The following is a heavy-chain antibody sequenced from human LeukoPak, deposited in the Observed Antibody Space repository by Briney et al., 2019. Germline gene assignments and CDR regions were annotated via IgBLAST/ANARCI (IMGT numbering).Heavy chain of an antibody. CDR1: GFIFGDYW. Sequence: GGSLRLSCAASGFIFGDYWMTWVRQAPGKGLEWVANIHKGGSEKYYVDSVKGRFSITSDNAKNSLFLQMNSLRAEDSAVYYCARYGYGYGTPFDYWGQGTLVTASS. CDR2: IHKGGSEK. J-gene: IGHJ4*02. V-gene: IGHV3-7*04. D-gene: IGHD5-18*01. CDR3: ARYGYGYGTPFDY.